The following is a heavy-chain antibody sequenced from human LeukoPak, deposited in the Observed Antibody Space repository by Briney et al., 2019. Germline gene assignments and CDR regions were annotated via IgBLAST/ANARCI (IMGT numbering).Heavy chain of an antibody. CDR2: IKQDGSEK. CDR3: ARERITMVRGDLGY. Sequence: GGSLRLSCVVSGFTFSSYAMSWVRQAPGKGLEWVANIKQDGSEKYYVDSVKGRFTISRDNAKNSLYLQMNSLRAEDTAVYYCARERITMVRGDLGYWGQGTLVTVSS. V-gene: IGHV3-7*01. D-gene: IGHD3-10*01. CDR1: GFTFSSYA. J-gene: IGHJ4*02.